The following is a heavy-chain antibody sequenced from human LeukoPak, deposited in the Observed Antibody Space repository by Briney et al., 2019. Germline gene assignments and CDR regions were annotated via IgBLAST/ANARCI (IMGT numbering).Heavy chain of an antibody. CDR1: GFTFSSYW. CDR2: IKQDGSEK. D-gene: IGHD3-9*01. J-gene: IGHJ4*02. V-gene: IGHV3-7*01. CDR3: ARDFDWQVTGALGY. Sequence: GGSLRLSCAASGFTFSSYWMSWVRQAPGKGLEWVANIKQDGSEKYYVDSEKGRFTISRDNAKNSLYLQMNSLRAEDTAVYYCARDFDWQVTGALGYWGQGTLVTVSS.